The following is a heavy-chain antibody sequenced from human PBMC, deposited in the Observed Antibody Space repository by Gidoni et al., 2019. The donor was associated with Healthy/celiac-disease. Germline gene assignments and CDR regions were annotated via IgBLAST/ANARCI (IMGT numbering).Heavy chain of an antibody. CDR2: ISGSGGST. D-gene: IGHD3-9*01. CDR1: GFTFSSYA. CDR3: AKEFLRLTLHFDDILTHAFDI. V-gene: IGHV3-23*04. J-gene: IGHJ3*02. Sequence: EVQLVESGGGLVQPGGSLRLSCAASGFTFSSYAMSWVRQAPGKGLEWVSAISGSGGSTYYADSVKGRFTISRDNSKNTLYLQMNSLRAEETAVYYCAKEFLRLTLHFDDILTHAFDIRGQGTMVTVSS.